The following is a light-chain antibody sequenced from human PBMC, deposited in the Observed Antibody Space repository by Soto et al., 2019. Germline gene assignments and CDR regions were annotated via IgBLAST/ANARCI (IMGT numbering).Light chain of an antibody. J-gene: IGKJ4*01. CDR2: DAS. CDR3: QQRGHWPS. V-gene: IGKV3-11*01. Sequence: EIVLTQSPATLSLSPGERATLSCRASPSLDNYLAWYQHKPGQAPRLLIYDASTRATDIPARFSGSGSGTDFTLTISSLEPEDFAVYYCQQRGHWPSFGGGTKVEIK. CDR1: PSLDNY.